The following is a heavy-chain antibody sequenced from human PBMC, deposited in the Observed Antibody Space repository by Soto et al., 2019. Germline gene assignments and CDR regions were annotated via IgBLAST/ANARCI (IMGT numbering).Heavy chain of an antibody. J-gene: IGHJ4*02. V-gene: IGHV3-30*03. CDR3: ARGPYVDTCIHIDY. CDR2: ISYDGSNK. CDR1: GFTFTTYG. D-gene: IGHD5-18*01. Sequence: QVQLVESGGGVVQPGRSLRLSCGASGFTFTTYGMHWVRQAPGKGLEWVAAISYDGSNKDYSDSVKGRFTISRDNSKDTLYLQMNILRPDDTAVYFCARGPYVDTCIHIDYWGQGTRVTVSS.